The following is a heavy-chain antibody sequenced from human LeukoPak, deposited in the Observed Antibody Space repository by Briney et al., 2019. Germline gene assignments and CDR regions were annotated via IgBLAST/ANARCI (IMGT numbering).Heavy chain of an antibody. J-gene: IGHJ3*02. D-gene: IGHD5-18*01. Sequence: SVKVSCKASGGTFSSYAISWVRQAPGQGLEWMGGIIPIFGTANYAQKFQGRVTITTDESTSTAYMELSSLRSEDTAVYYCAATAMVKGHDAFDIWGQGTMVTVSS. CDR1: GGTFSSYA. CDR2: IIPIFGTA. CDR3: AATAMVKGHDAFDI. V-gene: IGHV1-69*05.